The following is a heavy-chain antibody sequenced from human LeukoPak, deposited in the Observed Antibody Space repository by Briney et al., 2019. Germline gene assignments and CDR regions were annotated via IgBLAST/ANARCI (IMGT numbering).Heavy chain of an antibody. CDR3: AKPPWSARDRSQYYFDY. Sequence: PGGSLRLSCAASGFTFSSYGMHWVRQAPGKGLEWVAVISYDGSNKYYADSVKGRFTISRDNSKNTPYLQMNSLRAEDTAVYYCAKPPWSARDRSQYYFDYWGQGTPVTVSS. CDR2: ISYDGSNK. V-gene: IGHV3-30*18. J-gene: IGHJ4*02. D-gene: IGHD1-14*01. CDR1: GFTFSSYG.